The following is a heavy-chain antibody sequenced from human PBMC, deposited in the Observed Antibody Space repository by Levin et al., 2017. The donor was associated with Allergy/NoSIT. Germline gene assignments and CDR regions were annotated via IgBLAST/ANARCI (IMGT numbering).Heavy chain of an antibody. CDR2: IYYSGRT. CDR3: ARGADWNYGIPPNFDY. D-gene: IGHD1-7*01. Sequence: PSETLSLTCTVSGGSISGSSHYWGWIRQPPGKGLEWIGSIYYSGRTYYNPSLESRVSISVDTSKNQFSLRLSSVTAADTAVYYCARGADWNYGIPPNFDYWGQGTLVTVSS. V-gene: IGHV4-39*07. J-gene: IGHJ4*02. CDR1: GGSISGSSHY.